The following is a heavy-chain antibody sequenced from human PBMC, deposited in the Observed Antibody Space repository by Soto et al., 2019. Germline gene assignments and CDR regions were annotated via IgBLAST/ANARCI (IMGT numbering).Heavy chain of an antibody. CDR3: ARGGVWFGELMGY. Sequence: SETLSLTCTVSGGSISSSSYYWGWIRQPPGKGLEWIGRIYYSGSTYYNPSLKSRVTMSVDTSTNQFSLKLSSVTAADTAVYYCARGGVWFGELMGYWGQGILVTVSS. CDR1: GGSISSSSYY. CDR2: IYYSGST. J-gene: IGHJ4*02. V-gene: IGHV4-39*07. D-gene: IGHD3-10*01.